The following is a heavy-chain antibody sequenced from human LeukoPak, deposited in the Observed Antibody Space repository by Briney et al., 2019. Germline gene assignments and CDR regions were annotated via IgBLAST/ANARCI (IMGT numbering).Heavy chain of an antibody. Sequence: GGSLRLSCAASGFTFSNSWMTWVRQAPGKGLEWVANIKQDGSDKYYVDSVKGRFTISRDNAKNSLYLQVNSLRAEDTAVYYCAREGATTHFDYWGQGTLVTVSS. CDR1: GFTFSNSW. CDR3: AREGATTHFDY. J-gene: IGHJ4*02. V-gene: IGHV3-7*01. D-gene: IGHD1-26*01. CDR2: IKQDGSDK.